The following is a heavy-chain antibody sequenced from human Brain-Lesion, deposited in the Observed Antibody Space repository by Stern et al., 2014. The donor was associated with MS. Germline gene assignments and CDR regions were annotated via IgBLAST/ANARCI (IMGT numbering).Heavy chain of an antibody. D-gene: IGHD3-3*01. Sequence: HVQLGQSGAEAKKTGASVKVSCKTSGYIFTGYYIHWVRQAPGQGLEWMAWINPNTGGTKYAQKFQGRVTMSRDTSISTAYVELSSLTSDDTAVYYCARDRRGITIFGVVTDYYYLGMDVWGQGTTVTVSS. CDR1: GYIFTGYY. CDR3: ARDRRGITIFGVVTDYYYLGMDV. J-gene: IGHJ6*02. CDR2: INPNTGGT. V-gene: IGHV1-2*02.